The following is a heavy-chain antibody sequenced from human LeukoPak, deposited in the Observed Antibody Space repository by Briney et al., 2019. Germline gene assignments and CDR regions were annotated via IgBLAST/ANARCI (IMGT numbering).Heavy chain of an antibody. V-gene: IGHV3-21*01. CDR1: GFTFSSYS. CDR2: ISSSSSYI. D-gene: IGHD3-22*01. J-gene: IGHJ4*02. CDR3: ARDSDYYDSSGYYYVPDY. Sequence: PGGSLRLSCAASGFTFSSYSMNWVRQAPGKGLAWVSSISSSSSYIYYADSVKGLFTLPRDNAKNSLYLQMNSLRAEDTAVYYCARDSDYYDSSGYYYVPDYWGQGTLVTVSS.